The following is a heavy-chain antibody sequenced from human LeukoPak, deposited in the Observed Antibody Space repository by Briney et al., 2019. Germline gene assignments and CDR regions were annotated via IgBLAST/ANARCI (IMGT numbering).Heavy chain of an antibody. CDR3: AREPLDYYGSGSYTNWFDP. V-gene: IGHV4-39*07. D-gene: IGHD3-10*01. J-gene: IGHJ5*02. Sequence: SETLSLTCTVSGGSISSSSYYWGWIRQPPGKGLEWIGRIYYSGSTYYNPSLKSRVTISVDTSKNQFSLKLSSVTAADTAVYYCAREPLDYYGSGSYTNWFDPWGQGTLVTVSS. CDR1: GGSISSSSYY. CDR2: IYYSGST.